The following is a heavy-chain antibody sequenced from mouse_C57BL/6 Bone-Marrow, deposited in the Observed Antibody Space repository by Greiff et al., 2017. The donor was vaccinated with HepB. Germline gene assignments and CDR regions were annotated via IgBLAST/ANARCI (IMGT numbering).Heavy chain of an antibody. J-gene: IGHJ1*03. D-gene: IGHD4-1*01. Sequence: EVHLVESGGGLVKPGGSLKLSCAASGFTFSSYAMSWVRQTPEKRLEWVATISDGGSYTYYPDNVKGRFTISRDNAKNNLYLQMSHLKSEDTAMYYCARDGWDVWYFDVWGTGTTVTVSS. CDR3: ARDGWDVWYFDV. CDR1: GFTFSSYA. V-gene: IGHV5-4*01. CDR2: ISDGGSYT.